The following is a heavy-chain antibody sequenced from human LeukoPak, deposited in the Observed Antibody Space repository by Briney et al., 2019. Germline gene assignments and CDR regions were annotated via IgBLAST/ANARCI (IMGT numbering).Heavy chain of an antibody. CDR3: ASAGRGTSSRALDY. CDR2: INDSGST. Sequence: SETLSLTCAISGGSFTDYYWSWIRQPPGKGLEWIGDINDSGSTNSSPSLKSRVVISLDTSKSQLSLKLSPVTAADTATYFCASAGRGTSSRALDYWGQGTLVTVSS. CDR1: GGSFTDYY. V-gene: IGHV4-34*01. D-gene: IGHD1-1*01. J-gene: IGHJ4*02.